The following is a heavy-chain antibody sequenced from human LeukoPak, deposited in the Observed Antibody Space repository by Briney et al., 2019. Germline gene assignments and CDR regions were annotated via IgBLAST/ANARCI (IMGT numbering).Heavy chain of an antibody. CDR3: ARKRGWYFDY. Sequence: SETLSLTCAVYGGSFSGYYWRWLRQPPGKWLEWIGEINHSRSTNYNPSLKSRVTISVDTSKNQFSLKLSSVTAADTAVYYCARKRGWYFDYWGQGTLVTVSS. J-gene: IGHJ4*02. V-gene: IGHV4-34*01. CDR1: GGSFSGYY. D-gene: IGHD6-19*01. CDR2: INHSRST.